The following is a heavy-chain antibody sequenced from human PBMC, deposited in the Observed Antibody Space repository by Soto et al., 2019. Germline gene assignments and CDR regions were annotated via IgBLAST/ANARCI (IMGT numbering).Heavy chain of an antibody. CDR2: IWYDGSNK. CDR1: GFTFSSYG. D-gene: IGHD3-16*01. V-gene: IGHV3-33*01. CDR3: ARPPYDYVDYYYMDV. J-gene: IGHJ6*03. Sequence: GGSLRLSCAASGFTFSSYGMHWVRQAPGKGLEWVAVIWYDGSNKYYADSVKGRFTISRDNSKNTLYLQMNSLRAEDTAVYYCARPPYDYVDYYYMDVWGKGTTVTVSS.